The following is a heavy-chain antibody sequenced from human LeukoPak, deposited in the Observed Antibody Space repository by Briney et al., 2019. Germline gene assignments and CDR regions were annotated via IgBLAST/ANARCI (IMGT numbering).Heavy chain of an antibody. CDR2: IDYDSSHI. V-gene: IGHV3-21*01. D-gene: IGHD3-9*01. J-gene: IGHJ4*02. CDR3: ARDPLRYLRVGHYDY. Sequence: PGGSLRLSCAASGFTFSNSAMNWVRQIPGKGLEWVSSIDYDSSHIYYAASVRGRFTISRDNARNSVYLQMNSLRVEDTAVYYCARDPLRYLRVGHYDYWGQGTLVAVSS. CDR1: GFTFSNSA.